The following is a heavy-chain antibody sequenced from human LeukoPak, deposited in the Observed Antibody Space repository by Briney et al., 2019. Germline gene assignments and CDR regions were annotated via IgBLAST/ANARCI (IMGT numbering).Heavy chain of an antibody. CDR1: GFAFSSYA. CDR2: ITTGGGST. Sequence: GGPLRLSCAASGFAFSSYAMSWVRQAPGEGLEWVSGITTGGGSTFYADSVKGRFTISRDNSKSTPYLQMNSLRAEDTAVYYCVKGRGMNGGAMDVWGQGTTVTVSS. D-gene: IGHD3-16*01. J-gene: IGHJ6*02. V-gene: IGHV3-23*01. CDR3: VKGRGMNGGAMDV.